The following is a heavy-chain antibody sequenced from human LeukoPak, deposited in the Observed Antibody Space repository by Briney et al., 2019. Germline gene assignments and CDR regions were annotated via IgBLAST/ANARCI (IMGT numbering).Heavy chain of an antibody. V-gene: IGHV3-23*01. J-gene: IGHJ4*02. D-gene: IGHD3-22*01. CDR3: ARGPTYYYDISEGYFDY. CDR1: GFTFSSYA. Sequence: GGSLRLSCAASGFTFSSYAMSWVRQAPGKGLEWVSLISGSGDKTYYADPVKGRFTMSRDNSKNTLYLQMNSLRAEDTAVYYCARGPTYYYDISEGYFDYWGQGTLVTVSS. CDR2: ISGSGDKT.